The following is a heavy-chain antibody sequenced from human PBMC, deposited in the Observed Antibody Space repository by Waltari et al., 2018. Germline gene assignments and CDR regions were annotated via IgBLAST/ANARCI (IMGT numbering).Heavy chain of an antibody. CDR1: GFRFRDSN. CDR3: ARGGLVRGDAFPV. CDR2: ISSTSGSI. V-gene: IGHV3-48*02. D-gene: IGHD3-9*01. Sequence: QLVESGGDLVQSGGYLRLSCAASGFRFRDSNMNWVRQAPGQGLEWISYISSTSGSIYYADSGKGRFTISRDNAKNSVSLQMTSLREEDTAIYFCARGGLVRGDAFPVWGPGTVVTVSS. J-gene: IGHJ3*01.